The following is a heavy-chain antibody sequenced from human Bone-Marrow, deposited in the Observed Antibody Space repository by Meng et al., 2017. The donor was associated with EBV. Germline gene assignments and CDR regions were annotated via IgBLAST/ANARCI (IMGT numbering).Heavy chain of an antibody. V-gene: IGHV3-23*04. CDR2: ISAGIGNT. CDR3: ALWFREHFDY. Sequence: EVELVGCGGGLVQPGGSLRLSCAASGFTFSDSAMSWVRQAPGKGLEWVSTISAGIGNTHYADSVKGRFTISRDNSKNTLYLQMNNLRADDTAVYYCALWFREHFDYWGQGTLVTVSS. D-gene: IGHD3-10*01. CDR1: GFTFSDSA. J-gene: IGHJ4*02.